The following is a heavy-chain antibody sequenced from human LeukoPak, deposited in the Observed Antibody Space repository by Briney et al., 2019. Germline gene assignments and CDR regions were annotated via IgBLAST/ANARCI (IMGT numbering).Heavy chain of an antibody. D-gene: IGHD5-18*01. CDR3: ARVFGYSYGLGGFDY. Sequence: ASVTVSCTASGGTFSSYAISWVRQAPGQGLEWMGGIIPIFGTANYAQKFQGRVTITADESTSTAYMELSSLRSEDTAVYYCARVFGYSYGLGGFDYWGQGTLVTVSS. V-gene: IGHV1-69*13. J-gene: IGHJ4*02. CDR1: GGTFSSYA. CDR2: IIPIFGTA.